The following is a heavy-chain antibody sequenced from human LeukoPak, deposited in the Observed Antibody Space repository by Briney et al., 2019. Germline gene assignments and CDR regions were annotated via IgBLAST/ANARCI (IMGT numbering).Heavy chain of an antibody. Sequence: GGSLRLSCAASGFTFSDYYMSWIRQAPGKGLEWVSYISSSGSTIYYADSVKGRFTISRDNAKNSLYLQMNSLRAEDTAVYYCARDGFYGSGSYYTTPLLHYYYYGMDVWGQGTTVTVSS. V-gene: IGHV3-11*01. CDR1: GFTFSDYY. D-gene: IGHD3-10*01. CDR3: ARDGFYGSGSYYTTPLLHYYYYGMDV. CDR2: ISSSGSTI. J-gene: IGHJ6*02.